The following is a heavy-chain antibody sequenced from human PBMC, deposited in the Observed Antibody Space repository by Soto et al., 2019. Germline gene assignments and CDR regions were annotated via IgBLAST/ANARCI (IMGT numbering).Heavy chain of an antibody. CDR3: VVAATQQRYYYMDV. CDR1: GFTFSSYA. CDR2: ISGSGGST. D-gene: IGHD2-15*01. V-gene: IGHV3-23*01. J-gene: IGHJ6*03. Sequence: GGSLRLSCAASGFTFSSYAMSWVRQAPGKGLEWVSAISGSGGSTYYADSVKGRFTISRDNSKNTLYLQMNSLRAEDTAVYYCVVAATQQRYYYMDVWGKGTTVTVSS.